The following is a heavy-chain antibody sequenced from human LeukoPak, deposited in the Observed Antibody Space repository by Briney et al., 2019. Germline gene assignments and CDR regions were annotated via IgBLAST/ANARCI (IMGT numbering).Heavy chain of an antibody. CDR3: AKLSKNYDFWSGYFDY. Sequence: GGSLRLSCAASGFTFSSYGMHWVRQAPGKGLEWVAVISYDGSNKYYADSVKGRFTISRDNSKNTLYLQMNSLRAEDTAVYYCAKLSKNYDFWSGYFDYWGQGTLVTVSS. CDR1: GFTFSSYG. V-gene: IGHV3-30*18. D-gene: IGHD3-3*01. CDR2: ISYDGSNK. J-gene: IGHJ4*02.